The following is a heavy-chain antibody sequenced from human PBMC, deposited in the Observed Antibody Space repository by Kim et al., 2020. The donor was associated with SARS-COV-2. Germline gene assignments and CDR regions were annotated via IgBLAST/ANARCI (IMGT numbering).Heavy chain of an antibody. D-gene: IGHD3-22*01. Sequence: TNYAQKFQERVTITRDMSTSTAYMELSSLRSEDTAVYYCAAVPSYDSGDYWGQGTLVTVSS. J-gene: IGHJ4*02. V-gene: IGHV1-58*01. CDR3: AAVPSYDSGDY. CDR2: T.